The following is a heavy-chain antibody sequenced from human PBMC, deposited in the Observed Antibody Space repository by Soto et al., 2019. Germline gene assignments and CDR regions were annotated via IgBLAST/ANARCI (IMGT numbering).Heavy chain of an antibody. CDR3: AMAGGIATAGAFNY. Sequence: EVQLLESGGGLVQPGGSLRLSCAASGFTFSSYAMSWVRQAPGKGLEWVSAISGSGGSTYYADSVKGRFTISRDSSKNTLDLQMTSLRAEDTAVYYCAMAGGIATAGAFNYWGQGTLVTVSS. CDR2: ISGSGGST. CDR1: GFTFSSYA. D-gene: IGHD6-13*01. J-gene: IGHJ4*02. V-gene: IGHV3-23*01.